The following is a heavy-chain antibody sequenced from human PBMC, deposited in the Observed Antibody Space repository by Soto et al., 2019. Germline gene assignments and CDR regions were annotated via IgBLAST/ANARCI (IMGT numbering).Heavy chain of an antibody. J-gene: IGHJ6*02. Sequence: ASVNVSCKSSGYTFTSCCISWVRQAPGQGLEWMGWISAYNGNTNYAQKLQGRVTMTTDTSTSTAYMELRSLRSDDTAVYYCARDQIVVVPAAPYGMDVWGQGTTVTVSS. D-gene: IGHD2-2*01. CDR1: GYTFTSCC. CDR2: ISAYNGNT. CDR3: ARDQIVVVPAAPYGMDV. V-gene: IGHV1-18*04.